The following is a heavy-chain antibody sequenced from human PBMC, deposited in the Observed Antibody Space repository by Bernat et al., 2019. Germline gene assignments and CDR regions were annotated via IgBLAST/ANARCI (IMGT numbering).Heavy chain of an antibody. CDR3: ARGLRWPQYYFDY. D-gene: IGHD4-23*01. CDR2: INHSGST. CDR1: GGSFSGYY. J-gene: IGHJ4*02. V-gene: IGHV4-34*01. Sequence: QVQLQQWGAGLLKPSETMSLTCAVYGGSFSGYYWSWIRQPPGKGLEWIGEINHSGSTNYSPSLKSRVTISVDTSKNQFSLKLSSVTAADTAVYYCARGLRWPQYYFDYWGQGTLVTVSS.